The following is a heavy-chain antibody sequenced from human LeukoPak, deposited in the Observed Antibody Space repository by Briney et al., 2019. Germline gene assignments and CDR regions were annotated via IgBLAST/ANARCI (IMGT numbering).Heavy chain of an antibody. CDR3: ARHGGSYFYY. D-gene: IGHD1-26*01. J-gene: IGHJ4*02. Sequence: SETLSLTCTVSGGSISSYYWSWIRQGPGKGLEWIGYIYYSGTTKYNPSLMGRVSISVDTSKSQFSLRLSSVAAADTAVYYCARHGGSYFYYWGQGTLVTVSS. V-gene: IGHV4-59*08. CDR2: IYYSGTT. CDR1: GGSISSYY.